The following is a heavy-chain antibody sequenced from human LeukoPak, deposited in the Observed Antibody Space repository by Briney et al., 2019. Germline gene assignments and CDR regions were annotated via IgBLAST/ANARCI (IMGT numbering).Heavy chain of an antibody. Sequence: NPGGSLRLSXAASGFTFSDYYMSWIRQAPGKGLEWVSYISSSGSTTYYADSVKGRFTISRDNAKNSLYLQMNSLRAEDTAVYYCARDFRPSLRFYYMDVWGKGTTVTVPS. CDR3: ARDFRPSLRFYYMDV. CDR2: ISSSGSTT. D-gene: IGHD3-3*01. J-gene: IGHJ6*03. CDR1: GFTFSDYY. V-gene: IGHV3-11*04.